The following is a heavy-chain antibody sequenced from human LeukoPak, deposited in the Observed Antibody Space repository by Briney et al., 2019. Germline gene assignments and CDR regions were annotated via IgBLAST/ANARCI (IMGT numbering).Heavy chain of an antibody. CDR2: IYYSGST. D-gene: IGHD1-1*01. CDR1: GGSISSSSYY. CDR3: AVGIPSNWNDDGDY. V-gene: IGHV4-39*01. Sequence: SETLSLTCTVSGGSISSSSYYWGWIRQPPGKGLEWIGSIYYSGSTYYNPSLKSRVTISVDTSKNQFSLKLSSVTAADTAVYYCAVGIPSNWNDDGDYWGQGTLVTVSS. J-gene: IGHJ4*02.